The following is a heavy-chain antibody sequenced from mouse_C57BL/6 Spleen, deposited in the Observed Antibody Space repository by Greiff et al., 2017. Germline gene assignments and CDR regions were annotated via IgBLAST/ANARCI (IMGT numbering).Heavy chain of an antibody. Sequence: QVQLQQPGAELVRPGSSVKLSCKASGYTFTSYWMDWVKQRPGQGLEWIGNIYPSDSETHYNQKFKDKATLTVDKSSSTAYMQISSLTSEDSAVYYCASGSSGYGYWGQGTTLTVSS. J-gene: IGHJ2*01. D-gene: IGHD3-2*02. V-gene: IGHV1-61*01. CDR1: GYTFTSYW. CDR2: IYPSDSET. CDR3: ASGSSGYGY.